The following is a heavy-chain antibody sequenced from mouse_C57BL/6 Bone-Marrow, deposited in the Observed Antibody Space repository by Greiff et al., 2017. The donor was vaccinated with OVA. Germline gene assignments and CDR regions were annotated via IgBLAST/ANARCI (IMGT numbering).Heavy chain of an antibody. CDR2: IYPRSGNT. CDR1: GYTFTSYG. V-gene: IGHV1-81*01. D-gene: IGHD1-1*01. Sequence: QVQLQQSGAELARPGASVKLSCKASGYTFTSYGISWVKQRTGQGLEWIGEIYPRSGNTYYNEKFKGKATLTADKSSSTAYMELRSLTSEDSAVYFCARGGRGRGGYAMDYWGQGTSVTVSS. CDR3: ARGGRGRGGYAMDY. J-gene: IGHJ4*01.